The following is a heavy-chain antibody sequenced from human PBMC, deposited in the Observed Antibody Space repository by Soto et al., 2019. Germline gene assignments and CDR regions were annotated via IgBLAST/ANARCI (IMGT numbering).Heavy chain of an antibody. D-gene: IGHD2-15*01. V-gene: IGHV3-30*03. CDR1: GVSFNSYD. CDR3: ARLSRYCSGGDCHA. Sequence: PGGSLRLSCAASGVSFNSYDMHWVRQAPGKGPEWVAIISYDGSNTYYSDSVRGRFTISRDNSKDTLYLQMHSLRSEDTAIYYCARLSRYCSGGDCHAWVQGTQVTVSS. CDR2: ISYDGSNT. J-gene: IGHJ5*02.